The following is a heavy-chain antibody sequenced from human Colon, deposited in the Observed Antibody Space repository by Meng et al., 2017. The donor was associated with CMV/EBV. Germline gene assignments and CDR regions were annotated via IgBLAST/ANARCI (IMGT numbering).Heavy chain of an antibody. V-gene: IGHV1-2*02. Sequence: SVTVSCKASGYTFTGYYMHWVRQAPGQGLEWMGWINPNRGGTNYAQKIQGRVTMTRDTYISPAYMELSRLGSDDTAVYYRARDLKGDGYNSPFDYWGQGTLVTVSS. D-gene: IGHD5-24*01. CDR1: GYTFTGYY. CDR3: ARDLKGDGYNSPFDY. J-gene: IGHJ4*02. CDR2: INPNRGGT.